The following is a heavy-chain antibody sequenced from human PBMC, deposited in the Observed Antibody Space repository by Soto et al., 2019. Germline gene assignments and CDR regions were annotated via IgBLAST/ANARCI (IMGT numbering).Heavy chain of an antibody. CDR2: INHSGST. V-gene: IGHV4-34*01. D-gene: IGHD2-2*01. J-gene: IGHJ5*02. CDR3: ARGHPIVVVPAATPALNWFDP. CDR1: GGSFSGYY. Sequence: SETLSLTCAVYGGSFSGYYWSLIRQPPGKGLEWIGEINHSGSTNYNPSLKSRVTISVDTSKNQFSLKLSSVTAADTAVYYCARGHPIVVVPAATPALNWFDPWGQGTLVTVSS.